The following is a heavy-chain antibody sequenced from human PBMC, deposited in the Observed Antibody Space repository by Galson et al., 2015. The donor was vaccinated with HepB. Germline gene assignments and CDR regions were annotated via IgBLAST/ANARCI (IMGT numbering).Heavy chain of an antibody. CDR3: ARVNRQYDSWFDP. V-gene: IGHV4-39*01. CDR1: GASLRSSDYY. CDR2: VYYRGDT. J-gene: IGHJ5*02. D-gene: IGHD3-16*01. Sequence: ETLSLTCTVSGASLRSSDYYWGWVRQPPGKGLEWIGNVYYRGDTYSNPSLRSQVTMSVETSRNQFSLRMRSVTAADTAVYYCARVNRQYDSWFDPWGQGTLVIVSA.